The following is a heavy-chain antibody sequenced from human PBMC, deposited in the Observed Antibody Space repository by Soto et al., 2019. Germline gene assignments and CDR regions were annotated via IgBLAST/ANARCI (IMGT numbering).Heavy chain of an antibody. CDR1: GGTFSSYA. V-gene: IGHV1-69*13. CDR3: ARASRDSSSWFIYYSGMDV. J-gene: IGHJ6*02. CDR2: IIPIFGTA. Sequence: ASVKVSCKASGGTFSSYAISWVRQAPGQGLEWMGGIIPIFGTANYAQKFQGRVTITADESTSTAYMELSSLRSEDTAVYYCARASRDSSSWFIYYSGMDVWGQGTTVTVSS. D-gene: IGHD6-13*01.